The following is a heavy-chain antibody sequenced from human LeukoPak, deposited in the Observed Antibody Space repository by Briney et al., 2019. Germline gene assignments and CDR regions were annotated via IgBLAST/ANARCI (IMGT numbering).Heavy chain of an antibody. J-gene: IGHJ6*03. Sequence: PGGSLRVSCAAYGFTFSSYWMSWLRQAPGKGLEWVANLKQDGSEKYYVDSVKGRFTISRDNAKNSLYLQMNSLRAEDTAVYYCARDRVWQWLVRDYYYYMDVWGKGTTVTVSS. CDR1: GFTFSSYW. D-gene: IGHD6-19*01. CDR3: ARDRVWQWLVRDYYYYMDV. V-gene: IGHV3-7*01. CDR2: LKQDGSEK.